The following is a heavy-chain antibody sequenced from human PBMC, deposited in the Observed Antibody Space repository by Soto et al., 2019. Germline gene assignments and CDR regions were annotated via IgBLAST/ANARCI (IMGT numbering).Heavy chain of an antibody. D-gene: IGHD3-22*01. CDR3: ARDTNYYDSSGYPSRAFDI. CDR2: IDYSGST. V-gene: IGHV4-31*03. CDR1: DGNIIDVGYY. Sequence: TQSLPCSVSDGNIIDVGYYWSWNRQHPGKGLEWIGYIDYSGSTYYNPSRKRRVTISVDTSKNQFSLKLSSVTAADTAVYYCARDTNYYDSSGYPSRAFDICGQGTMVT. J-gene: IGHJ3*02.